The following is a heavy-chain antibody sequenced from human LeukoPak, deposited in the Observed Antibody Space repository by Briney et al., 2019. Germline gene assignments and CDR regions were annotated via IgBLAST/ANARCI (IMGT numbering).Heavy chain of an antibody. CDR2: ISAYNGNT. J-gene: IGHJ4*02. CDR3: ARDQSIAAAGTFAY. CDR1: GYTFTSYG. Sequence: ASVKVSCKASGYTFTSYGISWVRQAPGQGLEWMGWISAYNGNTNYAQKLQGRVTMTTDTSTSTAYMELRSLRSDDTAVYYCARDQSIAAAGTFAYWGQGTLVTVSS. D-gene: IGHD6-13*01. V-gene: IGHV1-18*01.